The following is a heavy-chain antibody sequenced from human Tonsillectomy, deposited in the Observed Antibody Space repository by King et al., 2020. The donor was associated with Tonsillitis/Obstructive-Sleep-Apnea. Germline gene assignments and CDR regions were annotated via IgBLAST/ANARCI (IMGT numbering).Heavy chain of an antibody. CDR1: GGSFGGYF. D-gene: IGHD6-6*01. CDR3: ARLIIDYSSSSDGFDT. Sequence: VQLQQWGAGLLKPSETLSLTCAVYGGSFGGYFWSWIRQPPGKGLEWIGEVDHAGSANYNPSLRSRVIISLDTSKSQFSLRLSSVTAADTAVYYCARLIIDYSSSSDGFDTWGQGTMVTVSS. V-gene: IGHV4-34*01. J-gene: IGHJ3*02. CDR2: VDHAGSA.